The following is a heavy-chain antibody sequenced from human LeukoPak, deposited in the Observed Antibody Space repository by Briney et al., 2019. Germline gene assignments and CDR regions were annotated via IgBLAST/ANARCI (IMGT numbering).Heavy chain of an antibody. CDR3: AREAYYDFWSGYYTGNWLDP. D-gene: IGHD3-3*01. CDR2: IIPIFGTA. CDR1: GGTFSSYA. J-gene: IGHJ5*02. V-gene: IGHV1-69*13. Sequence: ASVKVSCKASGGTFSSYAISWVRQAPGQGLEWMGGIIPIFGTANYAQKFQGRVTITADESTSTAYMELSSLRSEDTAVYYCAREAYYDFWSGYYTGNWLDPWGQGTLVTVSS.